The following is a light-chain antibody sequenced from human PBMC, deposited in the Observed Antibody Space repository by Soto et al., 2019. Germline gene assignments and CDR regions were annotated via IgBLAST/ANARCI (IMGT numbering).Light chain of an antibody. V-gene: IGKV3-15*01. Sequence: EIVMTQSPATLPVSPGERVTLSCRASQNINYNLAWYQQKPGQAPRLLIQGASTRATGIPVRFSGSGSGTEFTLTISSLQSEDFGVYYCQQYKDWYSFGQGTKLEIK. CDR1: QNINYN. CDR2: GAS. J-gene: IGKJ2*03. CDR3: QQYKDWYS.